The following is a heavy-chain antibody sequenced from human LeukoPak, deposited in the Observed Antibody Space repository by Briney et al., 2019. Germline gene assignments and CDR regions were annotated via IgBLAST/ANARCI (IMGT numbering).Heavy chain of an antibody. Sequence: SETLSLTCTVSGGSISSYYWSWIRQPPGKGLEWIGYTYYTGSTNYNPSLKSRVTISVDTSKNQFSLKLSSVTAADTAVYYCARFYSSGWSADYWGQGILVTVSS. J-gene: IGHJ4*02. CDR2: TYYTGST. CDR1: GGSISSYY. CDR3: ARFYSSGWSADY. V-gene: IGHV4-59*08. D-gene: IGHD6-19*01.